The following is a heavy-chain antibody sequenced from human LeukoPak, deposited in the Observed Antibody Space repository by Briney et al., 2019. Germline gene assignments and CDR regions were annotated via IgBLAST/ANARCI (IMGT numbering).Heavy chain of an antibody. Sequence: SETLSLTCTVSGGSISNYYWSWIRQPAGKGLEWIGRIYTSGSTNYNPSLKSRVTMSVDTSKNQFSLKLSSVTAADTAVYYCARETMVRGVITAHYYYYYMDVWGKGTTVTISS. J-gene: IGHJ6*03. V-gene: IGHV4-4*07. CDR1: GGSISNYY. CDR2: IYTSGST. CDR3: ARETMVRGVITAHYYYYYMDV. D-gene: IGHD3-10*01.